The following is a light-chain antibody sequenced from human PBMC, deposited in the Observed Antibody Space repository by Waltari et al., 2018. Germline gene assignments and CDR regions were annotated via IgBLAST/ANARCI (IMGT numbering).Light chain of an antibody. CDR1: SSDISPYAF. V-gene: IGLV2-8*01. CDR2: EVN. Sequence: QSALTQPPSASGSPGQSVTISCTGTSSDISPYAFDSWYQPQPGKPPRLIIYEVNKRPSGVPGRFSGSKSGNTASLTLAGLQVEDEADYYCTSYSTNNRQYVFGSGTKVTV. J-gene: IGLJ1*01. CDR3: TSYSTNNRQYV.